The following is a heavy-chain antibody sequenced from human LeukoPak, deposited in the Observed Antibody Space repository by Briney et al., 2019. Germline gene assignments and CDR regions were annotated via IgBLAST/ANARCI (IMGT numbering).Heavy chain of an antibody. Sequence: SETLSLTCAVYGGSFSGYYWSWIRQPPGKGLEWIGEINHSGSTNYNPSLKSRVTISVDTSKNQFSLKLSSVTAADTAVYYCARGPMGFRASDYYYYYGMDVWGQGTTVTVSS. D-gene: IGHD3-10*01. CDR3: ARGPMGFRASDYYYYYGMDV. J-gene: IGHJ6*02. V-gene: IGHV4-34*01. CDR2: INHSGST. CDR1: GGSFSGYY.